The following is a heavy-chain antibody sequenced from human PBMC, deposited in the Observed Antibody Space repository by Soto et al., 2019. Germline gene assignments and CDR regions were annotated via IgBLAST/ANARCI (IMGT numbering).Heavy chain of an antibody. CDR3: ATGYPRYFDWLLSY. D-gene: IGHD3-9*01. CDR2: FDPEDGET. CDR1: GYTLTELS. V-gene: IGHV1-24*01. Sequence: RASVKVSCKVSGYTLTELSMHWVRQAPGKGLEWMGGFDPEDGETIYVQKFQGRVTMTEDTSTDTAYMELSSLRSEDTAVYYCATGYPRYFDWLLSYWGQGTLVTVS. J-gene: IGHJ4*02.